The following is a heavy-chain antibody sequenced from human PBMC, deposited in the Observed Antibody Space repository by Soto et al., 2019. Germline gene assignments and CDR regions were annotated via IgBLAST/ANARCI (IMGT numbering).Heavy chain of an antibody. CDR3: ARDRGAYGMDV. Sequence: QVQLVQSGAEVKKPGASVKVSCKASGYTFTSYGISWVRQAPGQGLEWMGWISAYNGNTNYAQKLQGIVTRTADTATSTAYRGLRSLGSDDTAVYYCARDRGAYGMDVWGQGTTVTVSS. J-gene: IGHJ6*02. CDR1: GYTFTSYG. V-gene: IGHV1-18*01. CDR2: ISAYNGNT.